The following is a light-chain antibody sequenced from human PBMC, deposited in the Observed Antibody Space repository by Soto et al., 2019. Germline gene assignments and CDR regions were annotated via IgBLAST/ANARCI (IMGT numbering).Light chain of an antibody. CDR3: ATCDDSLNAWV. Sequence: QSVLTQPPSASGTPWQSVTIFCSGSSSNFGSYSVNWYQQLPGTAPKLLIYNNNQRPSGVPDRFSGANSGTSASLAISGLQSEDEADYYCATCDDSLNAWVFGGGTKLTVL. V-gene: IGLV1-44*01. CDR1: SSNFGSYS. CDR2: NNN. J-gene: IGLJ3*02.